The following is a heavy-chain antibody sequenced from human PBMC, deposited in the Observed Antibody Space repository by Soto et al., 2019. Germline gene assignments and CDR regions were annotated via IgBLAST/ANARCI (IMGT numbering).Heavy chain of an antibody. V-gene: IGHV4-39*01. J-gene: IGHJ4*02. D-gene: IGHD6-19*01. CDR3: VRPGYTSGWFGYYFDF. Sequence: ASETLSLTCTVSGGSISGSNYYWGWIRQPPGKGLEWIGSIYYSGGTNYNPSLKSRVTVSVDTSKNQFSLKLASVTAADTAVYYCVRPGYTSGWFGYYFDFWGQGALVTVSS. CDR2: IYYSGGT. CDR1: GGSISGSNYY.